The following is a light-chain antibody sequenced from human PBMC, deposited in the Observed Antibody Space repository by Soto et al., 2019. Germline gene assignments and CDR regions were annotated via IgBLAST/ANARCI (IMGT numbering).Light chain of an antibody. V-gene: IGLV1-47*01. J-gene: IGLJ3*02. CDR1: SSNIGSNH. Sequence: QSVLTQPPSASETPGQRVTISCSGSSSNIGSNHVYWYQHLPGTDPKILIYRKYPRPSGVPARFSASKSGTSASLAISGRRSDDEADYYCGAWDESLSGWVFGGGTKLTVL. CDR3: GAWDESLSGWV. CDR2: RKY.